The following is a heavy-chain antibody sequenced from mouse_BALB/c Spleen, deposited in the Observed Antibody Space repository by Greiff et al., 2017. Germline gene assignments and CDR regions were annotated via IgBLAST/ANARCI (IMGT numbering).Heavy chain of an antibody. D-gene: IGHD2-10*02. CDR3: ARRYGNFYAMDY. Sequence: QVQLQQSGAELVRPGSSVKISCKASGYAFSSYWMNWVKQRPGQGLEWIGQIYPGDGDTNYNGKFKGKATLTADKSSSTAYMQLSSLTSEDSAVYFCARRYGNFYAMDYWGQGTSVTVSS. J-gene: IGHJ4*01. CDR1: GYAFSSYW. CDR2: IYPGDGDT. V-gene: IGHV1-80*01.